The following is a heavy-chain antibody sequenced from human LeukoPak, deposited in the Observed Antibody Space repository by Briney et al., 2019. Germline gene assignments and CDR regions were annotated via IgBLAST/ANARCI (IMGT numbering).Heavy chain of an antibody. Sequence: GSSLRLSCAASGFTFSRNVMHWVRQAPGKGLEWVALISYDGNKKFYVDSVKGRFTISRDNSRNTLYLQMNSLRGEDGAVYSCARGGIPTGPYYYFYYMDVWGRGTAVTVSS. J-gene: IGHJ6*03. D-gene: IGHD3-10*01. CDR2: ISYDGNKK. CDR3: ARGGIPTGPYYYFYYMDV. CDR1: GFTFSRNV. V-gene: IGHV3-30*01.